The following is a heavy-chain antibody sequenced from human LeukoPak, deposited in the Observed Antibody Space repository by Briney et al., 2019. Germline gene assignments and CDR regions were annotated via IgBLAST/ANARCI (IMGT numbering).Heavy chain of an antibody. CDR3: ARGRRGYYGSGSYRFDP. D-gene: IGHD3-10*01. Sequence: ASETLSLTCAVYGGSFSGYYWSWIRQPPGKGLEWIGEINHSGSTNYNSSLKSRVTISVDTSKNQFSLKLSSVTAADTAVYYCARGRRGYYGSGSYRFDPWGQGTLVTVSS. V-gene: IGHV4-34*01. CDR2: INHSGST. CDR1: GGSFSGYY. J-gene: IGHJ5*02.